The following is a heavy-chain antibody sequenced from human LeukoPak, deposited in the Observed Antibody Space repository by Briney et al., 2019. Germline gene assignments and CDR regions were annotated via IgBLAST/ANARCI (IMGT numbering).Heavy chain of an antibody. CDR3: ATSADSSGND. Sequence: GGSLRLSCAASGFTFSNYWMSWVRQAPGKGLEWVANIKGDGSYKYYVDSVKGRFTISRDNAKSSVYLQMNTLRAEDAAVYYCATSADSSGNDWGQGTLVTVSS. CDR1: GFTFSNYW. D-gene: IGHD3-22*01. V-gene: IGHV3-7*03. J-gene: IGHJ4*02. CDR2: IKGDGSYK.